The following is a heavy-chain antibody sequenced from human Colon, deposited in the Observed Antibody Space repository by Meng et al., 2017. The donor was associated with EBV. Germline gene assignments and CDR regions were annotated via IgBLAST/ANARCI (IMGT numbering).Heavy chain of an antibody. CDR2: IYHSGST. Sequence: VAGWGPGRGEPSETLALTCTVPGGSISSSHYYWGWVRQPPGKGLQWIGTIYHSGSTSYNPSLQSRVTMFVDTSKNQFSLMLTSVTATDTAVYYCARRRGGSGRDCWGQGTLVTVSS. J-gene: IGHJ4*02. CDR1: GGSISSSHYY. V-gene: IGHV4-39*01. CDR3: ARRRGGSGRDC. D-gene: IGHD3-10*01.